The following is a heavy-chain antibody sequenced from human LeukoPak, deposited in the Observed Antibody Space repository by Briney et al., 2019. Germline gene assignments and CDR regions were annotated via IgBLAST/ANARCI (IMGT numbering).Heavy chain of an antibody. CDR3: ARVVGYCSSTSCDYYFDY. Sequence: ASVKVSCKASGYTFTGYYMRWVRQAPGQGLEWMGWINPNSGGTNYAQKFQGRVTMTRDTSISTAYMELSRLRSDDTAVYYCARVVGYCSSTSCDYYFDYWGQGTLVTVSS. CDR1: GYTFTGYY. J-gene: IGHJ4*02. V-gene: IGHV1-2*02. D-gene: IGHD2-2*01. CDR2: INPNSGGT.